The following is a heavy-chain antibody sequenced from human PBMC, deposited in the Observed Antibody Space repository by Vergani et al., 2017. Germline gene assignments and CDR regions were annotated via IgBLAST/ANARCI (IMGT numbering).Heavy chain of an antibody. Sequence: QVQMQESCPGLLKTSETLPLTCSASGAPISYWCWGWLRQPAGKGLEWFGRLCPSGSTNYKHSLKSRVTISIDTSKNQFSLKLTSVTAAETAVYYCATWARPCEIWGQGTRVTVSS. CDR3: ATWARPCEI. CDR2: LCPSGST. CDR1: GAPISYWC. V-gene: IGHV4-4*07. D-gene: IGHD3-16*01. J-gene: IGHJ4*02.